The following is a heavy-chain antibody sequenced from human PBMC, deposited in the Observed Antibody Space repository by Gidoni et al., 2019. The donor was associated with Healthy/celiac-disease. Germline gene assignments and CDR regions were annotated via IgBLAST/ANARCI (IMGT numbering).Heavy chain of an antibody. V-gene: IGHV3-23*01. J-gene: IGHJ4*02. Sequence: EVQLLESGGGLVQPGGSLRLSCAASGFTFSSYAMSWVRQAPWKGLEWVSAISGSGCSTYYADSVKGRFTISRDNSKNTLYLQMNSLRAEDTAVYYCAKDGRDIVVVTATCDYWGQGTLVTVSS. CDR1: GFTFSSYA. D-gene: IGHD2-21*02. CDR2: ISGSGCST. CDR3: AKDGRDIVVVTATCDY.